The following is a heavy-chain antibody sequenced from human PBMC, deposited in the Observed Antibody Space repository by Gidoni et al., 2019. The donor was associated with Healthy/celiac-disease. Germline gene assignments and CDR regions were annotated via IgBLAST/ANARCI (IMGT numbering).Heavy chain of an antibody. V-gene: IGHV5-51*01. J-gene: IGHJ3*02. Sequence: EVQLVQSGAEVKKPGESLKISCKGSGYSFTSSWIGWVRQMPGKGLEWMGIIYPGDSDTRYSPSYQGQVTISADKSISTAYLQWSSLKASDTAMYYCARPGPAHDSSGMPDAFDIWGQGTMVTVSS. CDR1: GYSFTSSW. D-gene: IGHD3-22*01. CDR2: IYPGDSDT. CDR3: ARPGPAHDSSGMPDAFDI.